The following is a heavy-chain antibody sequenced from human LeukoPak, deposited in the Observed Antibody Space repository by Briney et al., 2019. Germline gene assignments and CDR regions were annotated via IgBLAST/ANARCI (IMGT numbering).Heavy chain of an antibody. CDR3: ATGRFGGDCYSLVYYYYGMDV. CDR1: GGTFSSYA. CDR2: IIPIFGTA. Sequence: ASVKVSCKASGGTFSSYAISWVRQAPGQGLEWMGGIIPIFGTANYAQKFQGRVTITADESTSTAYMELSSLRSEDTAVYYCATGRFGGDCYSLVYYYYGMDVWGQGTTVTVSS. D-gene: IGHD2-21*02. J-gene: IGHJ6*02. V-gene: IGHV1-69*01.